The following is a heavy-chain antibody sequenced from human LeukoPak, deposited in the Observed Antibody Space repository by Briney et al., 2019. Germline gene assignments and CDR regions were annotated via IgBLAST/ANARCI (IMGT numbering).Heavy chain of an antibody. D-gene: IGHD6-13*01. CDR1: GRSISSYY. CDR3: ARAGAAGPYPDY. Sequence: PSETLSLTCTVSGRSISSYYWSWIRQPPGKGLEWIGYIYYSGSTNYNPSLKSRVTISVDTSKNQFSLKLSSVTAADTAVYFCARAGAAGPYPDYWGQGTLVTVSS. J-gene: IGHJ4*02. CDR2: IYYSGST. V-gene: IGHV4-59*01.